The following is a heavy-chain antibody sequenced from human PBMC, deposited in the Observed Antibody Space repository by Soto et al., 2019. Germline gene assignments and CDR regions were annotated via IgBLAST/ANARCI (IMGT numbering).Heavy chain of an antibody. CDR1: GFTVSSNY. CDR2: IYSGGNA. CDR3: AREGKDGYNFDY. D-gene: IGHD5-12*01. V-gene: IGHV3-53*01. Sequence: EVQLVESGGGLIQPGGSLRLSCAASGFTVSSNYMSWVRQAPGKGLEWVSLIYSGGNAYYADSVKGRFTISRDNSKNTVYLQMNILRAEDTAMYYCAREGKDGYNFDYWGQGTLVTVSS. J-gene: IGHJ4*02.